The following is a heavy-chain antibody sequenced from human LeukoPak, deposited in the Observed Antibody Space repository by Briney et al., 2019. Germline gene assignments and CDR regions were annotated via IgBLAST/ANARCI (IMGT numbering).Heavy chain of an antibody. Sequence: GESLKISCKGSGYSFTSYWIGWVRQMPGKGLEWMGIIYPGDSDTRYSPSFQGQVTISADKSISTAYLQWSSLKASDTAMYYCARRDRTMNHCYGMDVWGQGTTVTVSS. V-gene: IGHV5-51*01. CDR1: GYSFTSYW. J-gene: IGHJ6*02. CDR3: ARRDRTMNHCYGMDV. D-gene: IGHD1-14*01. CDR2: IYPGDSDT.